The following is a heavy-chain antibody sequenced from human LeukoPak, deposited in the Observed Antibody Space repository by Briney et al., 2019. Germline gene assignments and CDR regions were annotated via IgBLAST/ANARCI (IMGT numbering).Heavy chain of an antibody. Sequence: PGRSLRLSCAASGFTFSSYAMHWVRQAPGKGLEWVAVISYDGSNKYYADSVKGRFTVSRDNSKNTLYLQMNSLRAEDTAVYYCEIYSSGWYSDYWGQGTLVTVSS. CDR2: ISYDGSNK. J-gene: IGHJ4*02. CDR3: EIYSSGWYSDY. V-gene: IGHV3-30-3*01. D-gene: IGHD6-19*01. CDR1: GFTFSSYA.